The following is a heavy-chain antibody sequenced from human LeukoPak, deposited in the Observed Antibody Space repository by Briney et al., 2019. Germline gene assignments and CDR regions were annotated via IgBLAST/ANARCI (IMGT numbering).Heavy chain of an antibody. Sequence: TGGSLRLSCAVSGLTFSSCWMSWVPQAPGKGLEGVANINKDGSEKYYADSMGGRFIIYRDNAKNSLYLQMNSLRAEDTAVYYCAKVPRNSGLGYWGQGARVTVSS. D-gene: IGHD6-19*01. CDR1: GLTFSSCW. CDR2: INKDGSEK. J-gene: IGHJ4*02. V-gene: IGHV3-7*01. CDR3: AKVPRNSGLGY.